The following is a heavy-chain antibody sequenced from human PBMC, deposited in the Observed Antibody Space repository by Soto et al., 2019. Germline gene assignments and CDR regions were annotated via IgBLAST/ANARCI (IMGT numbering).Heavy chain of an antibody. J-gene: IGHJ4*02. CDR1: GYTFTSYY. Sequence: AASVKVSCKASGYTFTSYYMHWVRQAPGQGLEWMGIINPSGGSTSYAQKFQGRVTMTRDTSTSTVYMELSSLRSEDTAVYYCARDPVEMATKDRAFDYWGQGTLVTVSS. D-gene: IGHD5-12*01. V-gene: IGHV1-46*01. CDR3: ARDPVEMATKDRAFDY. CDR2: INPSGGST.